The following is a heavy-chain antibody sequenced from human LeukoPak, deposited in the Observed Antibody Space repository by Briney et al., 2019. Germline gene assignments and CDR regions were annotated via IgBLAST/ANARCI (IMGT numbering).Heavy chain of an antibody. CDR2: ISGSGVRT. V-gene: IGHV3-23*01. Sequence: GGSLRLSCAASGFTFSDYAMTWVCQAPGKGLEWVATISGSGVRTYYADSVKGRFTVSGDNSKNTLYLQMSSLTAADTAVYYCAKDRSIGTYYTFDHWGQGTLVTVSA. J-gene: IGHJ4*02. D-gene: IGHD1-26*01. CDR1: GFTFSDYA. CDR3: AKDRSIGTYYTFDH.